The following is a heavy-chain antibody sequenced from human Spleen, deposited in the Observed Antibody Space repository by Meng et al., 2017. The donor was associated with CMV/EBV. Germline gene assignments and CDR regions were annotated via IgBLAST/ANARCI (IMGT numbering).Heavy chain of an antibody. CDR1: GFIFSSYG. CDR2: IRYDGTDK. J-gene: IGHJ6*02. Sequence: LSLTCAASGFIFSSYGMQWVRQAPGKGLEWVSFIRYDGTDKDYADSMKGRFTISRDNSKSTLYLQMNSLRAEDTAVYYCAKIYYQFAMDVWGQGTTVTVSS. D-gene: IGHD3-3*02. CDR3: AKIYYQFAMDV. V-gene: IGHV3-30*02.